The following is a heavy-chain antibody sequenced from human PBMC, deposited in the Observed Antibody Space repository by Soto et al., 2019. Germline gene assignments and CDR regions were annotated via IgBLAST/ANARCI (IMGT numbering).Heavy chain of an antibody. V-gene: IGHV1-3*01. CDR3: ARGGSGDSCYFDY. J-gene: IGHJ4*02. CDR2: INAGNGNT. D-gene: IGHD2-15*01. Sequence: ASVKVSCKASGYSFTIYAIHWVRQAPGQRLEWMGWINAGNGNTKYSQKFQGRVTITRDTSASTAYMELSSLSSEETAVYYCARGGSGDSCYFDYWGQGTRVAVAS. CDR1: GYSFTIYA.